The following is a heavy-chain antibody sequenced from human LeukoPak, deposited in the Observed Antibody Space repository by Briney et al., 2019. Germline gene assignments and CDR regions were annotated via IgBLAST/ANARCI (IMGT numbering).Heavy chain of an antibody. CDR3: ATSNDAKIAPFDH. D-gene: IGHD2-21*01. CDR1: GVSMSAYQ. Sequence: SETLSLTCTVSGVSMSAYQWSWVRQSPEKGLEWIGCINTKGETSYNPPLKSRVITSVDTSKSQFSLRLTSVTAADTAVYYCATSNDAKIAPFDHWGQGAPVTVSS. V-gene: IGHV4-4*09. CDR2: INTKGET. J-gene: IGHJ4*02.